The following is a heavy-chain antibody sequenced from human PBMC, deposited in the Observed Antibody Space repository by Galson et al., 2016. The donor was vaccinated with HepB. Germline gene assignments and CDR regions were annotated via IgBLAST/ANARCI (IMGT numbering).Heavy chain of an antibody. J-gene: IGHJ4*02. CDR3: ARIPAAMGGVDY. Sequence: SLRLSCAASGFTFSTYGMHWVRQAPGKGLAWVAVIWYDGSNKYYADSVKGRFTISRDNSKNTLYLQMNSLRAEDTAVYYCARIPAAMGGVDYWGQGTLVTVSS. CDR2: IWYDGSNK. CDR1: GFTFSTYG. V-gene: IGHV3-33*01. D-gene: IGHD2-2*01.